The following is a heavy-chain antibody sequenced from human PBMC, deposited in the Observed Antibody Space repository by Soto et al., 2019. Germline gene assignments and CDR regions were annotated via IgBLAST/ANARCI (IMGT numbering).Heavy chain of an antibody. CDR2: ISSSSSTI. CDR1: GFTFSSYS. D-gene: IGHD6-13*01. J-gene: IGHJ6*02. CDR3: ARLGYSSSWYLRYGMDV. Sequence: EVQLVESGGGLVQPGGSLRLSCAASGFTFSSYSMNWVRQAPGKGLEWVSYISSSSSTIYYADSVKGRFTISRDNAKNSLYLQMNSLRDEDTAVYYCARLGYSSSWYLRYGMDVCGQGTTVTVSS. V-gene: IGHV3-48*02.